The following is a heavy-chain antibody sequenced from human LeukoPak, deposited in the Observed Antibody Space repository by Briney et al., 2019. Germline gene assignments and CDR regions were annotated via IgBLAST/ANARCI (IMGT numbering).Heavy chain of an antibody. D-gene: IGHD2-2*01. CDR3: ARARYCSSTSCYARYYYYYYMDV. Sequence: SETLSLTCAVYGGSFSGYYWSWIRQPPGKGLEWIGDINHSGSTNYNPSLKSRVTISVDTSKNQFSLKLSSVTAADTAVYYCARARYCSSTSCYARYYYYYYMDVWGKGTTVTVSS. CDR1: GGSFSGYY. V-gene: IGHV4-34*01. CDR2: INHSGST. J-gene: IGHJ6*03.